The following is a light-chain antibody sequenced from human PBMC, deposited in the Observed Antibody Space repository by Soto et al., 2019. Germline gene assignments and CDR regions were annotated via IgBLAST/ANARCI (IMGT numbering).Light chain of an antibody. CDR2: VAS. Sequence: DIQMTQSPSSLSASVGDRVTITCRASQSISGYLNWYQQKPGKAPNLLIYVASNLQGGVPPRFSGSGSGTEFTLTISSLQPEDLATYSCKQSYVPPQKFGQGNKVEIK. CDR1: QSISGY. CDR3: KQSYVPPQK. V-gene: IGKV1-39*01. J-gene: IGKJ1*01.